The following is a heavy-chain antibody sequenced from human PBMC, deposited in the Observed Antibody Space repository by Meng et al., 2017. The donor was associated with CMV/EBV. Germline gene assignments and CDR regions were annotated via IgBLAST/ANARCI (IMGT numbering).Heavy chain of an antibody. D-gene: IGHD3-10*01. Sequence: GGSLRLSCAASGFTFSSYAMSWVRQAPGKGLEWVSVIYSGGSSTYYADSVKGRFTISRDNSKNTLYLQMNSLSAEDTAVYYCAKDLSGYWGQGTLVTVSS. CDR2: IYSGGSST. J-gene: IGHJ4*02. CDR3: AKDLSGY. V-gene: IGHV3-23*03. CDR1: GFTFSSYA.